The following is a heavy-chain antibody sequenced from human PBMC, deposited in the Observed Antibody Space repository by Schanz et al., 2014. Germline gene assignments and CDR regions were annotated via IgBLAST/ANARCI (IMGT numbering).Heavy chain of an antibody. CDR1: GYTFTGYH. D-gene: IGHD3-22*01. Sequence: QVQLLQSGAEVKKPGASVKVSCKASGYTFTGYHMHWVRQAPGQGLEWMGIINPTGGSTSYAQKFQGRVTITADISTSTAYMDLSSLRSDDTAVYYCARDIQYHYDTSGPVGAFDIWGQGTVVTVSS. CDR3: ARDIQYHYDTSGPVGAFDI. CDR2: INPTGGST. V-gene: IGHV1-46*01. J-gene: IGHJ3*02.